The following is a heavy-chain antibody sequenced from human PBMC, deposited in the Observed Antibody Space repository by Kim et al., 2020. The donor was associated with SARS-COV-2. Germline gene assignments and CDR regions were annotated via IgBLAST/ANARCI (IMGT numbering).Heavy chain of an antibody. D-gene: IGHD2-21*01. V-gene: IGHV3-48*02. CDR1: GFTFSSYS. Sequence: GGSLRLSCAASGFTFSSYSMNWVRQAPGKGLEWVSYISSSSSTIYYADSVKGRFTISRDNAKNSLYLQMNSLRDEDTAVYYCARDRDIVVVIGIFWDIDHAYGRDVWGQGTTDTVSS. J-gene: IGHJ6*01. CDR2: ISSSSSTI. CDR3: ARDRDIVVVIGIFWDIDHAYGRDV.